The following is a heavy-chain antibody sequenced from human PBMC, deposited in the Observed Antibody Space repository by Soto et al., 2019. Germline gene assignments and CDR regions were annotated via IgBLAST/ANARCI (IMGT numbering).Heavy chain of an antibody. CDR1: GYTFTSYY. V-gene: IGHV1-46*01. CDR3: ARETGYCRSYTFGMDV. Sequence: QVQLVQSGAEVMKPGASVKVSCKASGYTFTSYYMHWLRQAPGQGLEWVGFFNPASTGTTHAQKFKGRVIMNKDTSASTAYLELSSLSSEDTAIYYCARETGYCRSYTFGMDVWGQETTVTVSS. D-gene: IGHD2-15*01. CDR2: FNPASTGT. J-gene: IGHJ6*02.